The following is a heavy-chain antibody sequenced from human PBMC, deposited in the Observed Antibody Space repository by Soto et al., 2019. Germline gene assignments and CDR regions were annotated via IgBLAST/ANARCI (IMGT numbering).Heavy chain of an antibody. D-gene: IGHD3-3*01. V-gene: IGHV4-59*01. Sequence: SETLSLTCTVSGGSISGYYWSWIRQPPGKGLEWIGYIYYSGSTNYNPSLKSRVTISVDTSKNQFSLKLSSVTAADTAVYYCARASAIFGVVIRFDYWGQGTLVTVSS. CDR2: IYYSGST. J-gene: IGHJ4*02. CDR3: ARASAIFGVVIRFDY. CDR1: GGSISGYY.